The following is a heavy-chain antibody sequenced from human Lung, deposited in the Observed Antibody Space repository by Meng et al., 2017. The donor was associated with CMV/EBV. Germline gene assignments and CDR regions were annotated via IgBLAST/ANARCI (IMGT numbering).Heavy chain of an antibody. J-gene: IGHJ6*02. V-gene: IGHV3-73*01. CDR2: IRSKANSYAT. Sequence: GGSLRLSCAASGFTFSGSAMHWVRQASGKGLEWVGRIRSKANSYATAYAASVKGRFTISRDDSKNTAYLQMNSLKTEDTAVYYCTGYCSSTSCLLYYYYGMDVXGQGXTVTVSS. D-gene: IGHD2-2*01. CDR3: TGYCSSTSCLLYYYYGMDV. CDR1: GFTFSGSA.